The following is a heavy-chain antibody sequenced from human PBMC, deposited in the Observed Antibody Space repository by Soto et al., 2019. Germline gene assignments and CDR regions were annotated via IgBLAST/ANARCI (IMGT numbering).Heavy chain of an antibody. J-gene: IGHJ4*02. Sequence: QITLKESGHTLVKPTQTLTLTCTFSGFSLSTSGVGVGWIRQPPGKALQWLALIYWDDDKRYSPSLKSRLTITKDTSKNLVVLTMTTMHPVDTATYYCAHSPSYCSGGSCYSGFAYWGQGTLVTVSS. D-gene: IGHD2-15*01. CDR3: AHSPSYCSGGSCYSGFAY. V-gene: IGHV2-5*02. CDR2: IYWDDDK. CDR1: GFSLSTSGVG.